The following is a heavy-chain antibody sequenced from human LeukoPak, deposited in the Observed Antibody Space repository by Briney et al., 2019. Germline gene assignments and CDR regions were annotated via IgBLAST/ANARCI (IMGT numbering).Heavy chain of an antibody. V-gene: IGHV4-59*01. Sequence: SETLSLTCTVSGGSISSYYWSWLRQPPGKGLEWIGYIYYSGSTNYNPSLKSRVTISVDTSKNQFSLKLSSVTAADTAVYYCARTLFSGWTQYYFDYWGQGTLVTVSS. D-gene: IGHD6-25*01. J-gene: IGHJ4*02. CDR3: ARTLFSGWTQYYFDY. CDR1: GGSISSYY. CDR2: IYYSGST.